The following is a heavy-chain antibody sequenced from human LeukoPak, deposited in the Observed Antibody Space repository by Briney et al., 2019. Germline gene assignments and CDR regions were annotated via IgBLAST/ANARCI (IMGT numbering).Heavy chain of an antibody. Sequence: ASVKVSYKASGYTFTSYGISWVRQAPGQGLEWMGWISAYNGNTNYAQKLQGRVTMTTDTSTSTAYMELRSLRSDDTAVYYCATRVNGYSGYDSPFFDYWGQGTLVTVSS. CDR3: ATRVNGYSGYDSPFFDY. D-gene: IGHD5-12*01. V-gene: IGHV1-18*01. CDR2: ISAYNGNT. CDR1: GYTFTSYG. J-gene: IGHJ4*02.